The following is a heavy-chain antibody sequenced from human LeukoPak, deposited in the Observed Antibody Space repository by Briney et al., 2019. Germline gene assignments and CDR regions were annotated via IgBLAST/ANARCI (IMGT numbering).Heavy chain of an antibody. D-gene: IGHD3-22*01. CDR3: ASSVVDDAFDI. Sequence: SVKVSCKASGGTFSSYAISWERQAPGQGLEWMGRIIPILGIANYAQKFQGRVTITADKSTSTAYMELSSLRSEDTAVYYCASSVVDDAFDIWGQGTMVTVSS. CDR1: GGTFSSYA. V-gene: IGHV1-69*04. CDR2: IIPILGIA. J-gene: IGHJ3*02.